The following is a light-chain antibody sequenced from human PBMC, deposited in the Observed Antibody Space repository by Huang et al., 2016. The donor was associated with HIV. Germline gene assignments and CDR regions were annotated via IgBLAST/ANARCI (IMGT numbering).Light chain of an antibody. V-gene: IGKV1-33*01. Sequence: DIQMTQSPSSLSASVGDRVTITCQASQGISNYLTWYNQKPGKAPKLLIRYASNLETEFPSRFSGSGSGTNFTVTISSLQAADSGTYYCQQYDNRPFTFGGGTKVEIK. J-gene: IGKJ4*01. CDR3: QQYDNRPFT. CDR2: YAS. CDR1: QGISNY.